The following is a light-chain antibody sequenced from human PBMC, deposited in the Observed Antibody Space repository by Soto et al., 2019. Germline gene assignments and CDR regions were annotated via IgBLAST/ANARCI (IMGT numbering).Light chain of an antibody. V-gene: IGKV1-27*01. CDR1: QGMSNY. Sequence: DIQMTQSPSSLSASVGDRVTITCRASQGMSNYLAWYQQKPGKVPKLLIYAASTLQSGDPSRFSGSGSGTDFTLTISSLQPEDVATYYCQKYNSAPQTFGQGTKVEIK. CDR2: AAS. CDR3: QKYNSAPQT. J-gene: IGKJ1*01.